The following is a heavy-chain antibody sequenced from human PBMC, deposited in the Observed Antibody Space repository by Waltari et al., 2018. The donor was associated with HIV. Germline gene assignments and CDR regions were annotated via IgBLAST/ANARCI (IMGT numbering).Heavy chain of an antibody. J-gene: IGHJ5*02. D-gene: IGHD3-10*01. CDR2: INADNGNT. CDR1: GSTFTSYA. CDR3: ARDYLPHTVPVRWYNWFDP. V-gene: IGHV1-3*01. Sequence: QVQLVQSGAEVKKPGASVKVSSKASGSTFTSYAIHWVRQAPGQRLEWMGWINADNGNTKYSQKFQGRVTITRDTSASTAYMELSSLRSEDTAVYYCARDYLPHTVPVRWYNWFDPWGQGTLVTVSS.